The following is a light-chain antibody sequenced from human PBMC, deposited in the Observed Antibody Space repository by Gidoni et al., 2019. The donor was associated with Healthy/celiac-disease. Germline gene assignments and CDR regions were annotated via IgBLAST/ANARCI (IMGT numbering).Light chain of an antibody. Sequence: QSVLTQPPSASLTPGPRVTISCSGSSSNIGSNYVYWYQQLPGTAPKLLIYRNNQRPSGVPDRFSGSKSGTSASLAISGLRSEDEADYYCAAWDDSLSGVVFGGGTKLTVL. CDR3: AAWDDSLSGVV. CDR1: SSNIGSNY. V-gene: IGLV1-47*01. J-gene: IGLJ2*01. CDR2: RNN.